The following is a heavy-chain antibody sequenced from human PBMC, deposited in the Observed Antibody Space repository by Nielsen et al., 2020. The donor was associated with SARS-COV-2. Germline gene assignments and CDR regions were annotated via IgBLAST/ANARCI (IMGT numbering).Heavy chain of an antibody. Sequence: GESLKISCAASGFTFSSYAMSWVRQAPGKGLEWVSAISGSGGSTYYADSVKGRFTISRDNSKNTLYLQMNSLRAEDTAVYYCAKDTRIAAAGTHLNWYFDLWGRGTLVTVSS. CDR3: AKDTRIAAAGTHLNWYFDL. CDR1: GFTFSSYA. D-gene: IGHD6-13*01. V-gene: IGHV3-23*01. CDR2: ISGSGGST. J-gene: IGHJ2*01.